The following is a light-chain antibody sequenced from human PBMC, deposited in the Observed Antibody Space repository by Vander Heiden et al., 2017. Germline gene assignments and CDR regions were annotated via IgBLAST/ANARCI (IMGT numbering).Light chain of an antibody. CDR2: LGS. V-gene: IGKV2-28*01. CDR3: MQALHTPRT. CDR1: QSLLQSNGYSY. Sequence: DAVMTQSPLSLPVTPGEPASISCRSSQSLLQSNGYSYLDWYLQKPGQSPQVLIYLGSNRASGVPDRFSGSGSGTDFTLKISRVEAEDVGVYYCMQALHTPRTFGQGTKVHIK. J-gene: IGKJ1*01.